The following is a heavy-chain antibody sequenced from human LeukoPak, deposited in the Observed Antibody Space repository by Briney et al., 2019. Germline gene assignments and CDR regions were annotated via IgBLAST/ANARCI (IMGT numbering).Heavy chain of an antibody. J-gene: IGHJ4*02. V-gene: IGHV1-18*04. Sequence: GASVKVSCKASGYTFTGYYMHWVRQAPGQGLEWMGWINPNSGNTNYAQKLQGRVTMTTDTSTSTAYMELRSLRSDDTAVYYCARVLENYSRIAVAAIDYWGQGTLVTVSS. D-gene: IGHD6-19*01. CDR3: ARVLENYSRIAVAAIDY. CDR1: GYTFTGYY. CDR2: INPNSGNT.